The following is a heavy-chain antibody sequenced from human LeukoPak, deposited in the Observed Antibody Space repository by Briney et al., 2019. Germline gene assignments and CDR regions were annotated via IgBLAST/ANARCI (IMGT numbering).Heavy chain of an antibody. CDR3: ARDSTPVRYSWYIDP. CDR1: LGSSSIHY. V-gene: IGHV4-59*11. Sequence: SETLSLTCTVSLGSSSIHYWTCIPDPPEKTIEWIGYVHYSGSTKYNPPLKSRVTLSLDNSKNQFSLKVCSVSPAHTAVFFCARDSTPVRYSWYIDPWGRGTLGTVSP. J-gene: IGHJ2*01. D-gene: IGHD2-15*01. CDR2: VHYSGST.